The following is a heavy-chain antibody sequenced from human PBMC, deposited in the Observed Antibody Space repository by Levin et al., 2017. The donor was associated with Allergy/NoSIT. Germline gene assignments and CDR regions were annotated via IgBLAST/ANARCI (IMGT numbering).Heavy chain of an antibody. D-gene: IGHD3-16*01. J-gene: IGHJ3*02. V-gene: IGHV1-2*02. Sequence: GESLKISCKASGYTFTGYYMHWVRQAPGQGLEWMGWINPNSGGTNYAQKFQGRVTMTRDTSISTAYMELSRLRSDDTAVYYCARLGVDERYFAFDIWGQGTMVTVSS. CDR2: INPNSGGT. CDR3: ARLGVDERYFAFDI. CDR1: GYTFTGYY.